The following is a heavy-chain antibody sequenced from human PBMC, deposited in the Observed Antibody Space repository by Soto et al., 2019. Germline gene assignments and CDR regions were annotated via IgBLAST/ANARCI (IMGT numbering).Heavy chain of an antibody. CDR2: ISYDGSNK. Sequence: QVQLVESGGGVVQPGRSLRLSCAASGFTFSSYAMHWVRQAPGKGLEWVAVISYDGSNKYYADSVKGRFTISRDNSKNTLYPQMNSLRAEDTAVYYCAISSGWYALDYWGQGTLVTVSS. D-gene: IGHD6-19*01. CDR1: GFTFSSYA. J-gene: IGHJ4*02. V-gene: IGHV3-30-3*01. CDR3: AISSGWYALDY.